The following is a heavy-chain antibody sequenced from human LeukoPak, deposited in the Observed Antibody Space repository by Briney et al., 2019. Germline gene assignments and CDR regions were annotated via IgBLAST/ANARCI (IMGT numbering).Heavy chain of an antibody. CDR3: ARRVGRWFGERAYYYNYMDV. Sequence: SESLSLTCTVSDDSITIYYWTWIRQPPGKGLEWTGYIDHTGSTNYNPSLNSRVTISRDTSKNHFSLELSSVTAADTAVYYCARRVGRWFGERAYYYNYMDVWGKGTTVTISS. CDR2: IDHTGST. CDR1: DDSITIYY. V-gene: IGHV4-59*12. D-gene: IGHD3-10*01. J-gene: IGHJ6*03.